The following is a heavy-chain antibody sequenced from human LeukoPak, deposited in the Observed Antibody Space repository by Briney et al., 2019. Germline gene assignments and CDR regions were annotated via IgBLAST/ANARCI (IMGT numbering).Heavy chain of an antibody. V-gene: IGHV1-24*01. CDR1: GYTLTELS. J-gene: IGHJ6*02. D-gene: IGHD3-10*01. CDR2: FDPEDGET. Sequence: ASVKVSCKVSGYTLTELSMHWARQAPGKGLEWMGGFDPEDGETIYAQKFQGRVTMTEDTSTDTAYMELSSLRSEDTAVYYCATAPSMVRGTYYYYYGMDVWGQGTTVTVSS. CDR3: ATAPSMVRGTYYYYYGMDV.